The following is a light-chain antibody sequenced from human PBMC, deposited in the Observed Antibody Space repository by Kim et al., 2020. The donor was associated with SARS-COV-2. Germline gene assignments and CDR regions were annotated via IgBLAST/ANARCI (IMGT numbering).Light chain of an antibody. J-gene: IGLJ3*02. V-gene: IGLV2-14*03. CDR2: DVT. CDR1: SSDIGGYNY. Sequence: QSALTQPASVSGSPGQSITISCTGSSSDIGGYNYVSCFQQHPGKAPKLMIYDVTKWPSGISNRFPGSKSGNTTSLTISGLQAEDEADYYCSSYSGSDTWVFGGGTKVTVL. CDR3: SSYSGSDTWV.